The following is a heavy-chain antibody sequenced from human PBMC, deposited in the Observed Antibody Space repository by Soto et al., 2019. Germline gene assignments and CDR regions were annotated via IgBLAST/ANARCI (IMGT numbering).Heavy chain of an antibody. CDR1: KFTFSSFW. Sequence: EVQLVESGGGLVQPGGSLRLSCAASKFTFSSFWMNWVRQAPGKGLAWVANIKEDGSETNYVDSVKGRFXXXRXXXXXXXXXXXXXXXXXXXXXXXXXXXXXXXGRGSXVGYYYHYGMDVWGQGTTVTVXS. J-gene: IGHJ6*02. D-gene: IGHD2-15*01. CDR3: XXXXXXXGRGSXVGYYYHYGMDV. V-gene: IGHV3-7*02. CDR2: IKEDGSET.